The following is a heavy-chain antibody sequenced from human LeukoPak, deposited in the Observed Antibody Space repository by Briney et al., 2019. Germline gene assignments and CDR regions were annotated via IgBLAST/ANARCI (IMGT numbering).Heavy chain of an antibody. V-gene: IGHV3-72*01. CDR3: ARRVFGGNCYYDY. CDR1: GFTFSDHY. J-gene: IGHJ4*02. CDR2: TRNKANSYTT. Sequence: PGGSLRLSCVASGFTFSDHYMDWVRQAPGKGLEWVGRTRNKANSYTTDYAASVKGRFTISRDDSKNSLYLQMNSLKTEDTAVYYCARRVFGGNCYYDYWGQGALVTVSS. D-gene: IGHD4-23*01.